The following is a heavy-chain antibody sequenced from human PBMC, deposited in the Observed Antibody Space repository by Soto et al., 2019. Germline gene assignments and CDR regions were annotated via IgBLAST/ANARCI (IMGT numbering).Heavy chain of an antibody. D-gene: IGHD5-18*01. Sequence: TLSLTCTVSGGSISSGDYYWSWIRQPPGKGLEWIGYIYYSGSTYYNPSLKSRVTISVDTSKNQFSLKLSSVTAADTAVYYCARAVDTAMTHRAYYFDYWGQGTLVTVSS. J-gene: IGHJ4*02. CDR1: GGSISSGDYY. CDR3: ARAVDTAMTHRAYYFDY. V-gene: IGHV4-30-4*01. CDR2: IYYSGST.